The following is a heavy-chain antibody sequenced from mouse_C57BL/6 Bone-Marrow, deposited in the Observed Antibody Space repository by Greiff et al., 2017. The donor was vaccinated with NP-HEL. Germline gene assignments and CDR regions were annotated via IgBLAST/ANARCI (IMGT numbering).Heavy chain of an antibody. CDR3: TTPSYGNFAMDY. CDR1: GFNIKDDY. Sequence: EVQLQQSGAELVRPGASVKLSCTASGFNIKDDYMHWVKQRPEQGLEWIGWIDPENGDTEYASKFQGKATITADTSSNTAYLQLSSLTSEDTAVYYCTTPSYGNFAMDYWGQGTSVTVSS. D-gene: IGHD2-10*01. J-gene: IGHJ4*01. V-gene: IGHV14-4*01. CDR2: IDPENGDT.